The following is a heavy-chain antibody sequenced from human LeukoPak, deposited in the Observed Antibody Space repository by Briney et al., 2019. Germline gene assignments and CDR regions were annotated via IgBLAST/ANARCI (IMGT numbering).Heavy chain of an antibody. D-gene: IGHD6-13*01. CDR1: GLTFSSYW. Sequence: GSLRLSCAASGLTFSSYWMHWVRQAPGKGLVWVSRINSDGSATFYADSVKGRFTISRDNAKNTLYLQMNSLRAEDTAVYYCVKAIVAAGYDYWGQGTLVTVSS. V-gene: IGHV3-74*01. CDR3: VKAIVAAGYDY. J-gene: IGHJ4*02. CDR2: INSDGSAT.